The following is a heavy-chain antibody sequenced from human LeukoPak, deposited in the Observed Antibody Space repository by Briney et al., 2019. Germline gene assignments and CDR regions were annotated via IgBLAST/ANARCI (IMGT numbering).Heavy chain of an antibody. CDR3: ARVRAGYCTSTSCYTGMDV. J-gene: IGHJ6*02. CDR2: ISYDGSNE. V-gene: IGHV3-30*03. Sequence: PGGSLRLFCAASGFTFSSYGMHWVRQAPGKGLEWVALISYDGSNEYYADSVRGRFTISRDNSKFTLYMQMNSLRAEDTAVYYCARVRAGYCTSTSCYTGMDVWGQGTTVTVSS. D-gene: IGHD2-2*01. CDR1: GFTFSSYG.